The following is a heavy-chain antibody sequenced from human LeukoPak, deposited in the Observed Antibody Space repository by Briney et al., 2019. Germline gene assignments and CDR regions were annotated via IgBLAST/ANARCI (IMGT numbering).Heavy chain of an antibody. V-gene: IGHV3-23*01. D-gene: IGHD3-16*02. CDR3: AKHVIDARVADQ. J-gene: IGHJ4*02. Sequence: GGSLRLSCAASGFTFSSYAMSWVRQGPGKGLQWVAAISGGGDGTTYAESVKGRFSVSRDNSKNALYLQMNSLRAEDTAVYFCAKHVIDARVADQWGQGTLVTVSS. CDR2: ISGGGDGT. CDR1: GFTFSSYA.